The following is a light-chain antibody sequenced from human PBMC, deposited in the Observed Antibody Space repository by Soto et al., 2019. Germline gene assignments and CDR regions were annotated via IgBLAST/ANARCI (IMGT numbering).Light chain of an antibody. CDR2: EVS. J-gene: IGLJ1*01. Sequence: QSALTQPPSASGSPGQSVTIACTGTSSDVGGYNYVSWYQQHPGKAPKLMIYEVSKRPSGVPDRFSGSKSGNTASLTVSGLQAEDEADYYCSSYAGRNNLEVFGTGTQLTVL. CDR1: SSDVGGYNY. CDR3: SSYAGRNNLEV. V-gene: IGLV2-8*01.